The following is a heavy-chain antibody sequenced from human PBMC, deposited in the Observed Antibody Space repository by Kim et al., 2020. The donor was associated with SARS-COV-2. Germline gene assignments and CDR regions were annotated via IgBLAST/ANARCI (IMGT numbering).Heavy chain of an antibody. Sequence: GGSLRLSCAASGFTFSSYAMHWVRQAPGKGLEWVAVISYDGSNKYYADSVKGRFTISRDNSKNTLYLQMNSLRAEDTAVYYCARDTGGGSSGWSDAFDIWGQGTMVTVSS. CDR1: GFTFSSYA. V-gene: IGHV3-30*04. J-gene: IGHJ3*02. CDR2: ISYDGSNK. D-gene: IGHD6-19*01. CDR3: ARDTGGGSSGWSDAFDI.